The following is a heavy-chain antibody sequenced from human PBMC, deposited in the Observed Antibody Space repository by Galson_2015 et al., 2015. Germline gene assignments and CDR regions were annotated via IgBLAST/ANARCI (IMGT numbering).Heavy chain of an antibody. CDR2: IYHSGTT. CDR3: ARRRDYFDY. Sequence: GTLSLACPVYGASISSYYWSWVRQPPGRGLEWIGYIYHSGTTNYNPSLKSRVTISVDTSKYQFSLKLSSVTAADTAVYYCARRRDYFDYWVQGTLVTVSS. J-gene: IGHJ4*02. CDR1: GASISSYY. V-gene: IGHV4-59*01.